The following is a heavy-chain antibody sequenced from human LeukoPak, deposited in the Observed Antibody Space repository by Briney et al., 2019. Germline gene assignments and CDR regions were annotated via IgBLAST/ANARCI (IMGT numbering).Heavy chain of an antibody. Sequence: PLGTLSLTRTLSLGSLIRSIYYSGWVRHPPGERLGCIASTYYGGSTYYNPCLSGRVTISVDTSKNQSSLKRSSVTAAATAVYYCANRSPDSSAYYFDYWGQGTLVTVSS. V-gene: IGHV4-39*01. CDR1: LGSLIRSIYY. CDR3: ANRSPDSSAYYFDY. D-gene: IGHD3-22*01. CDR2: TYYGGST. J-gene: IGHJ4*02.